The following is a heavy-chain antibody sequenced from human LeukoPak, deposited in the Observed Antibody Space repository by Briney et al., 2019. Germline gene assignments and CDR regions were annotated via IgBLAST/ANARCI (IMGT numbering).Heavy chain of an antibody. D-gene: IGHD3-3*01. Sequence: QPGGSLRLSCAASGFTFSSYAMSWVRQAPGKGLEWVSAISGSGGGTYYADSVKGRFTISRDNSKNTLYLQMNSLRAEDTAVYYCAKVPVFSLTISEVVTDDAFDIWGQGTIVTVSS. CDR3: AKVPVFSLTISEVVTDDAFDI. V-gene: IGHV3-23*01. J-gene: IGHJ3*02. CDR1: GFTFSSYA. CDR2: ISGSGGGT.